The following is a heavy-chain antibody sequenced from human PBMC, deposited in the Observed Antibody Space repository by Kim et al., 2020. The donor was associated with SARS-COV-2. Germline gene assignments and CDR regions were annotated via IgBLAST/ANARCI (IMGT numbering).Heavy chain of an antibody. Sequence: GGSLRLSCAASGFTFDDYTMHWVRQAPGKGLEWVSLISWDGGSTYYADSVKGRFTISRDNSKNSLYLQMNSLRTEDTALYYCAKDMVSPTYYYDSSGYYPYSYGMDVWGQGTTVTVSS. CDR2: ISWDGGST. CDR3: AKDMVSPTYYYDSSGYYPYSYGMDV. J-gene: IGHJ6*02. V-gene: IGHV3-43*01. D-gene: IGHD3-22*01. CDR1: GFTFDDYT.